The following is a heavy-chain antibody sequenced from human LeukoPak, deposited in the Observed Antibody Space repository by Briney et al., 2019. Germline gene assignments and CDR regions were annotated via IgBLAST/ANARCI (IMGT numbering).Heavy chain of an antibody. Sequence: SETLSLTCAVYGGSFSAYYWSWIRQPPGKGLEWIGAINHSGGANYNPSLKSRVTISVDTSKNQFSLKLSSVTAADTAVYYCARVVSRINGLREGYFDYWAREPWSPSPQ. J-gene: IGHJ4*02. D-gene: IGHD2-21*01. CDR2: INHSGGA. V-gene: IGHV4-34*01. CDR1: GGSFSAYY. CDR3: ARVVSRINGLREGYFDY.